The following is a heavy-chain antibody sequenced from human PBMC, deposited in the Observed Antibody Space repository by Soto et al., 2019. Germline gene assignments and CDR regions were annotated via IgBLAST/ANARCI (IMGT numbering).Heavy chain of an antibody. V-gene: IGHV1-2*04. CDR3: VTSRVSIAVAGETEYYFDY. D-gene: IGHD6-19*01. CDR2: VNPNSGGT. CDR1: GYTFTGDY. J-gene: IGHJ4*02. Sequence: ASLKLSCKASGYTFTGDYIRCVRQSPLQLLEWMGWVNPNSGGTNYAQKFQGWVTMTRDTSISTAYMELSRLRSDDTAVYYCVTSRVSIAVAGETEYYFDYWGQGTLVTVSS.